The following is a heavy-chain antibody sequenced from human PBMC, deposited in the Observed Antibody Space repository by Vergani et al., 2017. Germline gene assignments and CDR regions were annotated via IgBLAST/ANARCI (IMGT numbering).Heavy chain of an antibody. CDR3: ARGPYCSGGSCHPYWYFDL. Sequence: EVQLVESGGGLVQPGGSLRLSCAASGFTFSSYSMNWVRQAPGKGLEWVSYISSSSSTINYADSVKGRFTISRDNAKNSLYLQMNSLRDEDTAVYYCARGPYCSGGSCHPYWYFDLWGRGTLVTVSS. D-gene: IGHD2-15*01. J-gene: IGHJ2*01. CDR1: GFTFSSYS. V-gene: IGHV3-48*02. CDR2: ISSSSSTI.